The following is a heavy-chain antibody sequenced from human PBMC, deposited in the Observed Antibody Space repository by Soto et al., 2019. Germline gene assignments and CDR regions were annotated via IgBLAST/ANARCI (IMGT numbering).Heavy chain of an antibody. Sequence: GGSLRLSCAASGFTFSSYWMSWVRQAPGKGLEWVANIKQDGSEKYYVDSVKGRFTISRDNAKNSLYLQMNSLRAEDTAVYYCARGVAYDFWSGFHSAPNWFDPWGQGTLVTVSS. V-gene: IGHV3-7*03. CDR1: GFTFSSYW. CDR3: ARGVAYDFWSGFHSAPNWFDP. J-gene: IGHJ5*02. D-gene: IGHD3-3*01. CDR2: IKQDGSEK.